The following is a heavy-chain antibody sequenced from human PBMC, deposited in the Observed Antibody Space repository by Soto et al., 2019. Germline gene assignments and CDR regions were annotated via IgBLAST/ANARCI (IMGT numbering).Heavy chain of an antibody. CDR1: GFIFSYHA. Sequence: QVHLEESGGGVVQPGRSLRLSCPVSGFIFSYHAMHWVRQAPGKGLEWVALMSSDGRNEYYAESVKGRFTISRDNSKDTLFLEMISLRGEDTAVYYCARDLWTPGLPLDCWGQGTLVTVSS. CDR3: ARDLWTPGLPLDC. D-gene: IGHD2-21*01. V-gene: IGHV3-30*04. J-gene: IGHJ4*02. CDR2: MSSDGRNE.